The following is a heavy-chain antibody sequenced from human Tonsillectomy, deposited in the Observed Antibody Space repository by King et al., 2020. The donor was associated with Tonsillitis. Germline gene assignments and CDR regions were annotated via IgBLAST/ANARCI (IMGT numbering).Heavy chain of an antibody. Sequence: VQLVQSGAEVKKPGASVKVSCKPSGYNFTGFYLHWVRQAPGQGLEWMGWINPNGGDTRFAQNFQGRVTMTGDTSISTAYMELNRLTSDDTALYYCARNAVGWIAVTGTDYWGQGTQVTVSS. D-gene: IGHD6-19*01. J-gene: IGHJ4*02. CDR2: INPNGGDT. CDR3: ARNAVGWIAVTGTDY. V-gene: IGHV1-2*02. CDR1: GYNFTGFY.